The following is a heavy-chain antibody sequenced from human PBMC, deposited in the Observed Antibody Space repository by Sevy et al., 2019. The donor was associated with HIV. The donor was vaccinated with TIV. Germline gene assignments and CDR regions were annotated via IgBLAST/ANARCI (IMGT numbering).Heavy chain of an antibody. CDR1: GFTFSSYA. J-gene: IGHJ4*02. CDR3: ARGYPVWCSGSPYSFDY. CDR2: ISYDGSNK. Sequence: GGSLRLSCAASGFTFSSYAMHWVRQAPGKGLEWVAVISYDGSNKYYADSVKGRFTISRDNSKNTLYLQMNSLRAEDTAVYYCARGYPVWCSGSPYSFDYWGQGTLVTVSS. D-gene: IGHD2-8*01. V-gene: IGHV3-30-3*01.